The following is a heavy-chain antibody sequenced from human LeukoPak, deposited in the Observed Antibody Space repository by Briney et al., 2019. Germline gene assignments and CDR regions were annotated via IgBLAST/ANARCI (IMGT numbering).Heavy chain of an antibody. Sequence: GESLKISCKGSGYIFTSYWIGWGRQMPGKGLEWMGIIYPGDSDTRYSPSSQGQVTISADKSISTAYLQWSSLKASDTAMYYCARRAARGSSSSKEYYFDYWGQGTLVTVSS. CDR2: IYPGDSDT. D-gene: IGHD6-6*01. J-gene: IGHJ4*02. CDR3: ARRAARGSSSSKEYYFDY. V-gene: IGHV5-51*01. CDR1: GYIFTSYW.